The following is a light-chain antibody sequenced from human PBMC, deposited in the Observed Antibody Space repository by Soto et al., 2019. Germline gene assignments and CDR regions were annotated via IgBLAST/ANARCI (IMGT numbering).Light chain of an antibody. CDR2: MLS. CDR3: RERREYPNT. CDR1: QSLFDSDNGNTY. J-gene: IGKJ5*01. Sequence: IVMTQTPLSLPVTPGEPASLSCRSSQSLFDSDNGNTYLDWYRQKPGQSPQLLISMLSYRASGDRNRFSCSGSSSDFAENTSREEAEGVGVYYCRERREYPNTFGQGTRLEIK. V-gene: IGKV2-40*01.